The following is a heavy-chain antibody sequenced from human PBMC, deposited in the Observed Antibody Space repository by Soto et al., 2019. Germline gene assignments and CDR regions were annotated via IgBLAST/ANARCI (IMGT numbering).Heavy chain of an antibody. CDR1: GFTFSSYG. D-gene: IGHD1-26*01. CDR3: AKDGGYRNKNFDY. J-gene: IGHJ4*02. Sequence: QPGGSLRLSCAASGFTFSSYGMHWVRQAPGKGLEWVAVISYDGSNKYYADSVKGRFTISRDNSKNTLYLQMNSLRAEDTAVYYCAKDGGYRNKNFDYWGQGTLVTVSS. CDR2: ISYDGSNK. V-gene: IGHV3-30*18.